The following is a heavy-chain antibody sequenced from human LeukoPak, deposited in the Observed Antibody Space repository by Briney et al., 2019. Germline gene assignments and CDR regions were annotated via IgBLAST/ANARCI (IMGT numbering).Heavy chain of an antibody. CDR1: GYTFISYA. Sequence: ASVKVSCKAFGYTFISYAMNWVRQAPGQGLEWMGWINANTGNPTYAQGFTGRFVFSLDTSVSTAYLQISSLKAEDTAVYYCARRGIGLQLEFDPWGQGTLVTVSS. CDR2: INANTGNP. J-gene: IGHJ5*02. V-gene: IGHV7-4-1*02. D-gene: IGHD1-1*01. CDR3: ARRGIGLQLEFDP.